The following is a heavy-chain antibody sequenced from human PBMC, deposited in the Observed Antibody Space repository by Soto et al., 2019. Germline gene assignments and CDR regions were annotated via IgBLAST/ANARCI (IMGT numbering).Heavy chain of an antibody. CDR2: IKSKTDGGTT. V-gene: IGHV3-15*07. J-gene: IGHJ4*02. CDR3: TTEVFGRPDF. CDR1: GLSFTNAW. Sequence: GGSLRLSCEVSGLSFTNAWMNWVRQAPGKGLEWVGRIKSKTDGGTTDYAAPVKGRFTISRDDSKNTLYLQMNSLKTEDTAVYYCTTEVFGRPDFWGQGTLVTVSS. D-gene: IGHD3-3*01.